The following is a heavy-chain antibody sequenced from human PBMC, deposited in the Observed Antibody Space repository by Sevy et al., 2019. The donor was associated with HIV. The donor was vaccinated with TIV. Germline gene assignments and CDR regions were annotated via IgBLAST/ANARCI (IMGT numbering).Heavy chain of an antibody. CDR1: GYTFSNHY. CDR3: ARDRYASGDFDY. CDR2: INPSGGST. J-gene: IGHJ4*02. V-gene: IGHV1-46*01. D-gene: IGHD6-19*01. Sequence: ASVKVYCKTFGYTFSNHYIHWVRQAPGHGLEWMGVINPSGGSTNYAHRFQGRVTMTRDPSTSTFYMDLSSLRSEDTAVYYCARDRYASGDFDYWGQGTLVTVSS.